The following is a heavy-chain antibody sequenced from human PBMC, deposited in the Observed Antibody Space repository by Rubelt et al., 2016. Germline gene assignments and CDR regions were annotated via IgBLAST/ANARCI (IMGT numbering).Heavy chain of an antibody. CDR2: INPSGGST. CDR1: GYTFTSYY. D-gene: IGHD3-22*01. V-gene: IGHV1-46*01. Sequence: QVQLVQSGAEVKKPWASVKVSCHASGYTFTSYYMHFVRQAPGPFLAWLGIINPSGGSTGYAQKFQGRITMTRDTSTSTVYMELSSLRSEETAVYYCARANSGSGYFGIDYWGQGTLVTVSS. J-gene: IGHJ4*02. CDR3: ARANSGSGYFGIDY.